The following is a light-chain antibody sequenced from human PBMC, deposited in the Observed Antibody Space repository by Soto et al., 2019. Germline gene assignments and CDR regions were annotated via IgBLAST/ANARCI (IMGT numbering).Light chain of an antibody. CDR1: QGISNF. Sequence: DIQMTQSPSSLSASVGDRVTITCRASQGISNFLAWYQQKPAKVPKLLISAASTLQSGVPSRFSGSGSGTDFTLTITSLQPEDVATYYCQKYSSVITFGQGTRLEIK. CDR2: AAS. J-gene: IGKJ5*01. CDR3: QKYSSVIT. V-gene: IGKV1-27*01.